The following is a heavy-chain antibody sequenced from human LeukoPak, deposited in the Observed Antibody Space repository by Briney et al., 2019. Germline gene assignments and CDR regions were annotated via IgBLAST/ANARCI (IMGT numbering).Heavy chain of an antibody. Sequence: ASVKVSCKASGYTFTSYDINWVRQATGQGLEWMGWMNPNSGSTGYAQKFQGRVTMTRNTSISTAYMELSSLRSEDTAVYYCARVGRHRAAALYYFDYWGQGTLVTVSS. CDR2: MNPNSGST. D-gene: IGHD6-13*01. CDR1: GYTFTSYD. V-gene: IGHV1-8*01. J-gene: IGHJ4*02. CDR3: ARVGRHRAAALYYFDY.